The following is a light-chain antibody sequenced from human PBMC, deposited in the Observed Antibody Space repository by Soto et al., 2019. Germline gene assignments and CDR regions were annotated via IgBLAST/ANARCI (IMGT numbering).Light chain of an antibody. CDR1: QSVSSSY. CDR3: LHYYTSPYS. V-gene: IGKV3-20*01. CDR2: GAS. Sequence: EIALTQSPGTLSSSPGESATVSCRASQSVSSSYLAWYQHKPGQAPRLLIYGASSRASGIPDRFSGSGSGTDFTLTISRLEPEDFAVYYCLHYYTSPYSFGQGTKLEIK. J-gene: IGKJ2*01.